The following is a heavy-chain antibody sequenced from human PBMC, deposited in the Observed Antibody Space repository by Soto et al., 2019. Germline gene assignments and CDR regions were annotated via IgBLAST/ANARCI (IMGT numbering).Heavy chain of an antibody. CDR2: IIPILGIA. Sequence: QVQLVQSGAEVKKPGSSVKVSCKASGGTFSSYTISWVRQAPGQGLEWMGRIIPILGIANYAQKFQGRVTITAVKFTNXAYMELSSLRSEDTAVYYCARDSYYYDSSGYFPDYWGQGTLVTVSS. CDR3: ARDSYYYDSSGYFPDY. J-gene: IGHJ4*02. V-gene: IGHV1-69*08. CDR1: GGTFSSYT. D-gene: IGHD3-22*01.